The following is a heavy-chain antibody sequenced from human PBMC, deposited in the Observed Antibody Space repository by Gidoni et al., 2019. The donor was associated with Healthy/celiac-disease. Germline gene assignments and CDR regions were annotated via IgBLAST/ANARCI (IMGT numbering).Heavy chain of an antibody. CDR2: INHSGST. V-gene: IGHV4-34*01. Sequence: QVQLQQWCAGLLKPSETPSLTCAVYGGSFSGYYWSWIRQPPGKGLEWIGEINHSGSTNYNPSLKSRVTISVDTSKNQFSLKLSSVTAADTAVYYCASYYYYYYGMDVWGQGTTVTVSS. J-gene: IGHJ6*02. CDR3: ASYYYYYYGMDV. CDR1: GGSFSGYY.